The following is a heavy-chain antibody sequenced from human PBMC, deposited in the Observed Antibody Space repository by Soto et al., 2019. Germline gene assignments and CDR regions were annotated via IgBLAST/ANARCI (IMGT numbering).Heavy chain of an antibody. CDR3: ARRQIAVAGTRAFDI. CDR1: GYTFTSYW. D-gene: IGHD6-19*01. Sequence: DSLTISGKGSGYTFTSYWIGLLRKIPGKGLEWMGIIYPGDSDTRYSPSFQGQVTISADKSISTAYLQWSSLKASDTAMYYCARRQIAVAGTRAFDIWGQGTMVTVSS. J-gene: IGHJ3*02. V-gene: IGHV5-51*01. CDR2: IYPGDSDT.